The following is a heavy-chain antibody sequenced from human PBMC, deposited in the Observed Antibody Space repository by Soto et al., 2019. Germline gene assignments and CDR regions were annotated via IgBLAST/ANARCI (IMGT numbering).Heavy chain of an antibody. CDR3: ARRARGSNYGDYADGFDI. J-gene: IGHJ3*02. D-gene: IGHD4-17*01. CDR2: MNPNSGNT. CDR1: GYTFTSYD. Sequence: ASVKVSCKASGYTFTSYDINWVRQATGQGLEWMGWMNPNSGNTGYAQKFQGRVTMTRNTSISTAYMELSSLRSEATAVYYCARRARGSNYGDYADGFDIWGQGTMFRVSS. V-gene: IGHV1-8*01.